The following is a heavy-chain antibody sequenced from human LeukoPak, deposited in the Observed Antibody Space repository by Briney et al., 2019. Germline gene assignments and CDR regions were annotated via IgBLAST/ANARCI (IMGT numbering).Heavy chain of an antibody. CDR2: ISSNGGST. J-gene: IGHJ4*02. CDR3: ASFCSSTSCAEDY. D-gene: IGHD2-2*01. Sequence: GGSLRLSCAASGFTFSSYAMHWVRQAPGKGLEYVSAISSNGGSTYYANSVKGRLTISRDNYKNTLYLQMGSLRAEDMAVYYCASFCSSTSCAEDYWGQGTLVTVSS. CDR1: GFTFSSYA. V-gene: IGHV3-64*01.